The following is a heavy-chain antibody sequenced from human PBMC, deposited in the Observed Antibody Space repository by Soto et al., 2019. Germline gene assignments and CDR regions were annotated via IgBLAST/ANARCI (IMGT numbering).Heavy chain of an antibody. J-gene: IGHJ4*02. V-gene: IGHV4-31*03. CDR3: ARVRRLAPAFDY. Sequence: SETLSLTCTVSGGSISSGGYYWSWIRQHPGKGLEWIGHIYYSGSTDYNPSLKSRVTISVDTSKNQFSLKLSSVTAADTAVYYCARVRRLAPAFDYWGQGTLVTVSS. CDR2: IYYSGST. CDR1: GGSISSGGYY. D-gene: IGHD3-9*01.